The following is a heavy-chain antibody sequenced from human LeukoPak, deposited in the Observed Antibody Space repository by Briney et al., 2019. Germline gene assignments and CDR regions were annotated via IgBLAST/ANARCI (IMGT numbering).Heavy chain of an antibody. Sequence: NPSETLSLTCTVSGGSISSYFWSWIRQPAGKGLEWIGRIYTSGSTNYNPSLKSRVTMSVDTSKNQFSLKLSSVTAADTAVYYCARDFRTIVVVPAGIIRTWWFDPWGQGTLVTVSS. J-gene: IGHJ5*02. CDR2: IYTSGST. D-gene: IGHD2-2*01. CDR3: ARDFRTIVVVPAGIIRTWWFDP. V-gene: IGHV4-4*07. CDR1: GGSISSYF.